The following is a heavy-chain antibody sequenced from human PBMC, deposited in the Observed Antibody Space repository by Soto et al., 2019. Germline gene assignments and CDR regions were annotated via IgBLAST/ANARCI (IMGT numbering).Heavy chain of an antibody. Sequence: QVQLVQSGAEVKKPGASVKVSCKASGYTFTSYGISWVRQAPGQGLEWMGWISAYHGNTNYAQKLQGRVTTTTDTSTSTAYMELRSLRSDDTAVYYCARDHHYYGSGSYLNSDYYYGMDVWGQGTTVTVSS. CDR2: ISAYHGNT. CDR3: ARDHHYYGSGSYLNSDYYYGMDV. V-gene: IGHV1-18*01. J-gene: IGHJ6*02. CDR1: GYTFTSYG. D-gene: IGHD3-10*01.